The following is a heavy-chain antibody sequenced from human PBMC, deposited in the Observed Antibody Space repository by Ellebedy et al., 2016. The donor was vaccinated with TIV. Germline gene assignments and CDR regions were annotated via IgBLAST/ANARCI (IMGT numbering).Heavy chain of an antibody. Sequence: GGSLRLXCAASGFTFSGYAMHWVRQAPGKGLEWVAVISYDGSNKYYADSVKGRFTISRDNSKNTLYLQMNSLRAEDTAVYYCARDQAAMAAFDYWGQGTLVTVSS. CDR1: GFTFSGYA. V-gene: IGHV3-30-3*01. D-gene: IGHD5-18*01. J-gene: IGHJ4*02. CDR3: ARDQAAMAAFDY. CDR2: ISYDGSNK.